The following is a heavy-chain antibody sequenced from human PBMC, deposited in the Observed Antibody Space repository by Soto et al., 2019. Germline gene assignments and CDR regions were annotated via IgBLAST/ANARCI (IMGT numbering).Heavy chain of an antibody. Sequence: SETLSLTCAVSGGSISSSNWWSWVRQPPGKGLEWIGEIYHSGSTNYNPSLKSRVTISVDKSKNQFSLKLSSVTAADTAVYYWASGGPAFYDFWGGYYRVGGMDVWGKGTTLTFS. CDR3: ASGGPAFYDFWGGYYRVGGMDV. CDR2: IYHSGST. D-gene: IGHD3-3*01. J-gene: IGHJ6*04. CDR1: GGSISSSNW. V-gene: IGHV4-4*02.